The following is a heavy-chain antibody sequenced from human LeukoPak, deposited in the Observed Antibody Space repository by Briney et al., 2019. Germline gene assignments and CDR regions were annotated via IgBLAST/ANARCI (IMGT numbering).Heavy chain of an antibody. Sequence: GGSLRLSCEASGFTFSSYSMNWVRQAPGKGLEWVSSISSSSSYIYYADSVKGRFTISRDNAKNSLYLQMNSLRAEDTAVYYCARDRYDFWSGYHQNYWGQGTLVTVSS. CDR2: ISSSSSYI. V-gene: IGHV3-21*01. CDR3: ARDRYDFWSGYHQNY. J-gene: IGHJ4*02. CDR1: GFTFSSYS. D-gene: IGHD3-3*01.